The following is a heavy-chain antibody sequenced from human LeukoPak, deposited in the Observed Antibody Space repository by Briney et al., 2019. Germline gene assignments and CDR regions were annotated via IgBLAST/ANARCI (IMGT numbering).Heavy chain of an antibody. J-gene: IGHJ4*02. CDR2: IKSRADGVTI. V-gene: IGHV3-15*01. D-gene: IGHD5-18*01. CDR1: GLTFSDAW. Sequence: GGSLRLSCEAAGLTFSDAWMSWVRPAPGKGLEWVGRIKSRADGVTIDYAGLVKSRFSISRDDSRNTLYLQMNSLKIEDTAMYYCTPLRLTAFDYWGQGTRVSVSS. CDR3: TPLRLTAFDY.